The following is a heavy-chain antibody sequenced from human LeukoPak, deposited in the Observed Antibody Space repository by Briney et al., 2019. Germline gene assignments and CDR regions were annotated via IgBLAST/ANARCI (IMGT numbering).Heavy chain of an antibody. J-gene: IGHJ6*02. V-gene: IGHV4-34*01. CDR1: GGSFSGYY. D-gene: IGHD4-11*01. CDR2: INHSGST. CDR3: ARQTSMTTVTNRNYYYYGMDV. Sequence: PSETLSLTCAVYGGSFSGYYWSWIRQPPGKGLEWIGEINHSGSTNYNPSLKSRVTISVDTSKNQFSLKLSSVTAADTAVYYCARQTSMTTVTNRNYYYYGMDVWGQGTTVTVSS.